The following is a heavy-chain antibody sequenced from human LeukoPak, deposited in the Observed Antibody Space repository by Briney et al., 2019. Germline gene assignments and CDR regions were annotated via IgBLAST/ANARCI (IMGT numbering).Heavy chain of an antibody. CDR2: IYYSGST. Sequence: SETLSLTCTVSGGSISSGSYFWGWIRQPPGKGLEWIGSIYYSGSTYYNPSLKSRVTISVDTSKNQFSLKLSSVTAADTAVYYCARAVRYSYGYITKFDYWGQGTLVTVSS. J-gene: IGHJ4*02. CDR1: GGSISSGSYF. D-gene: IGHD5-18*01. V-gene: IGHV4-39*07. CDR3: ARAVRYSYGYITKFDY.